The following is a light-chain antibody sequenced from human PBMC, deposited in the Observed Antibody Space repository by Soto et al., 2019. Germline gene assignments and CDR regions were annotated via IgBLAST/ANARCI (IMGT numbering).Light chain of an antibody. CDR3: QQYNNWPPWT. Sequence: EIVMTQSPATLSVSPGERATLSCRASQSVSSNLAWYQQKPGQAPRLLIYGASTRATGIPARFSGSGSGPEFTLTISSLQSEDFAVYYWQQYNNWPPWTVGQGTKVEIK. V-gene: IGKV3-15*01. CDR2: GAS. J-gene: IGKJ1*01. CDR1: QSVSSN.